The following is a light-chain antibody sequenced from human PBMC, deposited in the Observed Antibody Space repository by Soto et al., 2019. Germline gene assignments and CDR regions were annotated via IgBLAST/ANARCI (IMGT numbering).Light chain of an antibody. Sequence: EIVLTQSPGTLSLSPGERATLSCRASQSVGNNFLGWYQQKPGQAPRLLIYHASNRATGIPDRFSGTASGTDFTLTISRLEPEDSAVYYCHQNAASPLTFGGGTKVEIK. J-gene: IGKJ4*01. V-gene: IGKV3-20*01. CDR2: HAS. CDR3: HQNAASPLT. CDR1: QSVGNNF.